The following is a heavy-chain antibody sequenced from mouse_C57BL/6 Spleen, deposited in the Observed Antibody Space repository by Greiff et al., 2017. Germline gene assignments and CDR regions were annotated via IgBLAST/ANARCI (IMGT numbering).Heavy chain of an antibody. CDR3: ARRWLLRGDYFDY. CDR1: GYTFTDYN. D-gene: IGHD2-3*01. CDR2: INPNNGGT. V-gene: IGHV1-18*01. J-gene: IGHJ2*01. Sequence: VHVKQSGPELVKPGASVKIPCKASGYTFTDYNMDWVKQSHGKSLEWIGDINPNNGGTIYNQKFKGKATLTVDKSSSTAYMELRSLTSEDTAVYYCARRWLLRGDYFDYWGQGTTLTVSS.